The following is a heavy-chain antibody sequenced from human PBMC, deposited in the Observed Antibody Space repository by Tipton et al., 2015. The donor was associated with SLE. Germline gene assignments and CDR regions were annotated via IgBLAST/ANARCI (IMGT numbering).Heavy chain of an antibody. CDR1: GGSISSGSYY. Sequence: TLSLTCTVSGGSISSGSYYWSWIRQPAGKGLEWIGRIYTSGRTNYNPPLKSRVTISVDTSKNQFSLKLSSVTAADTAVYYCARRRGGVYYIDYWGQGTLVTVSS. CDR3: ARRRGGVYYIDY. D-gene: IGHD3-16*01. J-gene: IGHJ4*02. CDR2: IYTSGRT. V-gene: IGHV4-61*02.